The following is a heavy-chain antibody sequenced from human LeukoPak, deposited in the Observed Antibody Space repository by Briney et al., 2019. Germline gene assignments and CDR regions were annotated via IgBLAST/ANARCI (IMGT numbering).Heavy chain of an antibody. D-gene: IGHD5-24*01. J-gene: IGHJ4*02. Sequence: GGSLRLSCAASGFIFSQYSMNWVRQAPGKGLEWVSSISSRSSYIYYADSVKGRFTISRDNAKNSLYLQMNSLRAEDTAVYYCARGRERSVEMAIIPFDYWGQGTLVTVSS. V-gene: IGHV3-21*01. CDR2: ISSRSSYI. CDR3: ARGRERSVEMAIIPFDY. CDR1: GFIFSQYS.